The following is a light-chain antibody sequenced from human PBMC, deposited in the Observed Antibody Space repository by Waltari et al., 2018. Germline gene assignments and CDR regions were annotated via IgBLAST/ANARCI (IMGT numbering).Light chain of an antibody. Sequence: DIQMTQSPSTVSASVGDRVTITCRASQSISRWLAWYQQKPGKAPKLLIHKAANLQSGVPSMFSCSGSGTEFTLNITSLQPDDFATYYCQHYNSFSALFTFGPGTQVDIK. CDR1: QSISRW. CDR3: QHYNSFSALFT. J-gene: IGKJ3*01. V-gene: IGKV1-5*03. CDR2: KAA.